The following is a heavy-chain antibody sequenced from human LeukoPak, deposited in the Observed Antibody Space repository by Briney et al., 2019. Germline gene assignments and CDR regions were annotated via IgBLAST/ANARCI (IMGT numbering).Heavy chain of an antibody. CDR1: GYSISSGYY. CDR3: AREECSGGSCYCTY. J-gene: IGHJ4*02. V-gene: IGHV4-38-2*02. Sequence: PSETLSLTCTVSGYSISSGYYWGWIRQTPGKGLEWIGYIYHGGRTDYNPSLKSRVTISVDTSKNQFSLKLSSVTAADTAVYYCAREECSGGSCYCTYWGQGTLVTVSS. D-gene: IGHD2-15*01. CDR2: IYHGGRT.